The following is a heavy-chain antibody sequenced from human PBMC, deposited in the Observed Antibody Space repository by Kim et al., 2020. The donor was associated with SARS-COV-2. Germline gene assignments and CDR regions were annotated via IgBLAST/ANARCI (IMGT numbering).Heavy chain of an antibody. CDR2: IDPGESST. CDR1: GYNFSTYW. V-gene: IGHV5-10-1*01. J-gene: IGHJ6*02. Sequence: GESLKISCKGSGYNFSTYWIIWVRQMPGKGLEWMGRIDPGESSTKYDPSFQGHVTISIDKSINTVYLQWRSLKTSDTAMYFCARRASPSYYAMDVWGQG. CDR3: ARRASPSYYAMDV.